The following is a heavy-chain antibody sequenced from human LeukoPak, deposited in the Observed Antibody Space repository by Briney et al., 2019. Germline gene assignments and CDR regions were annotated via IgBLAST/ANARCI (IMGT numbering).Heavy chain of an antibody. CDR1: GGSFSGYY. V-gene: IGHV4-34*01. Sequence: SETLSLTCAVYGGSFSGYYWSWIRQPPGKGLEWIREINHSGSTNYNPSLKSRVTISVDTSKNQFSLKLSSVTAADTAVYYCAREEIVPAAILNYWGQGTLVTVSS. CDR3: AREEIVPAAILNY. J-gene: IGHJ4*02. D-gene: IGHD2-2*01. CDR2: INHSGST.